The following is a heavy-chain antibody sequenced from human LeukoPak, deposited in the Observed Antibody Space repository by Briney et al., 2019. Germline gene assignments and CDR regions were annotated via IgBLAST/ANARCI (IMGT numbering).Heavy chain of an antibody. D-gene: IGHD6-19*01. CDR3: ARAPSSRAVAFDY. CDR2: IYYSGST. V-gene: IGHV4-59*01. CDR1: GGSISSYY. Sequence: SETLSLTCTVSGGSISSYYWSWIRQPPGKGLEWIGYIYYSGSTNYNPSLKSRVTISVDTSKNQLSLKLSSVTAADTAVYYCARAPSSRAVAFDYWGQGTLVTVSS. J-gene: IGHJ4*02.